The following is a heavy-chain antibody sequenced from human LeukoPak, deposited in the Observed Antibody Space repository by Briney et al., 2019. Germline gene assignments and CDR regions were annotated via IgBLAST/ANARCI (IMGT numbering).Heavy chain of an antibody. V-gene: IGHV4-4*07. J-gene: IGHJ6*03. CDR3: ARDGTDYGSGSLYMDV. CDR2: IYTSGST. Sequence: SETLSLTCTVSGGSISSYYWSWIRQPAGKGLEWIGRIYTSGSTNYNPSLKSRVTISVDTSKNQFSLKLSSVTAADTAVYYCARDGTDYGSGSLYMDVWGKGTTVTISS. D-gene: IGHD3-10*01. CDR1: GGSISSYY.